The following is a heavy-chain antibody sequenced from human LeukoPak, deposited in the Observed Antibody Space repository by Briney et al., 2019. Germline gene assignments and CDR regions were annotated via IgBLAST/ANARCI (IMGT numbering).Heavy chain of an antibody. D-gene: IGHD4-23*01. CDR2: ISYDGSNK. Sequence: GGSLRLSCAASGFTFSSYAMHWVRQAPGKGLEWVAVISYDGSNKYYADSVKGRFTISRDNAKNSLYLHMNSLRAEDTAVYYCARDYGGSSPFDYWGQGTLVTVSS. CDR3: ARDYGGSSPFDY. CDR1: GFTFSSYA. V-gene: IGHV3-30*04. J-gene: IGHJ4*02.